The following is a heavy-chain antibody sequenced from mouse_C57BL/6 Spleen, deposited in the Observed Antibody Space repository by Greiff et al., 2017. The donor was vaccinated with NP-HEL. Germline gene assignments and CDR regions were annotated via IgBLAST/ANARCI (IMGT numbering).Heavy chain of an antibody. Sequence: ESGPGLVKPSQSLSLSCSVTGYSITSGYYWNWIRQFPGNKLEWMGYISYDGSNNYNPSLKNRISITRDTSKNQFFLKLNSVTTEDTATYYCARGPYYAMDYWGQGTSVTVSS. J-gene: IGHJ4*01. CDR1: GYSITSGYY. V-gene: IGHV3-6*01. CDR2: ISYDGSN. CDR3: ARGPYYAMDY.